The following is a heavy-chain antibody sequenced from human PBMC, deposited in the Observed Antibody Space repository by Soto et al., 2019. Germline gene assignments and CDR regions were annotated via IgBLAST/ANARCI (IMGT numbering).Heavy chain of an antibody. Sequence: QVQLVQSGAEMKKPGASVKVSCKASGYTFTTYFIHWVRQAPGQGLEWMGIVRPSGGNTAYAQRFRGRLTMTRDTSPSTVYMELSSLRSDDTAVYYCARDGSAWDCDYWGQGTLVTVSS. CDR3: ARDGSAWDCDY. CDR2: VRPSGGNT. D-gene: IGHD6-19*01. V-gene: IGHV1-46*01. CDR1: GYTFTTYF. J-gene: IGHJ4*02.